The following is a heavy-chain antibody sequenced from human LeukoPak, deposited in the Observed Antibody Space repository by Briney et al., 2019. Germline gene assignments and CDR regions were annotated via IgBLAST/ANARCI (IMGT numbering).Heavy chain of an antibody. CDR1: GFTFSSYW. CDR2: INSDVSST. V-gene: IGHV3-74*01. Sequence: PGGSLRLSCAASGFTFSSYWMHWVRQAPGKGAVWVSRINSDVSSTSYADSVKGRLTISRDNAKNTLYLQMNSLRAEDTAVYYCARDLYGGYLDYWGQGTLVTVSS. J-gene: IGHJ4*01. D-gene: IGHD4-23*01. CDR3: ARDLYGGYLDY.